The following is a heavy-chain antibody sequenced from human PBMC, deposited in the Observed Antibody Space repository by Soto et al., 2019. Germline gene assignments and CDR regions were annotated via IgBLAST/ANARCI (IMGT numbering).Heavy chain of an antibody. CDR3: ARVVGATQMDFDY. CDR1: GFTFSSYW. CDR2: IKQDGSGK. D-gene: IGHD1-26*01. Sequence: EVQLVESGGGLVQPGESLRLSCAASGFTFSSYWMTWVRQAPGKGLEWVANIKQDGSGKYYVDSVRGRFTMSRDNAKNSLYLQMNSLRAEDTAVYYCARVVGATQMDFDYWGQGTLVTVSS. V-gene: IGHV3-7*01. J-gene: IGHJ4*02.